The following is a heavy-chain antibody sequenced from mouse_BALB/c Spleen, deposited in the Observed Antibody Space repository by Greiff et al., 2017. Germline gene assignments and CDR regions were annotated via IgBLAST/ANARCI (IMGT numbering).Heavy chain of an antibody. CDR3: ARDWGNTFAY. D-gene: IGHD2-1*01. CDR1: GFTFSSFG. J-gene: IGHJ3*01. Sequence: DVMLVESGGGLVQPGGSRKLSCAASGFTFSSFGMLWVRLAPEKGLGWVAYISSGSSTIYYADTVKGRFTISRDNPKNTLFLQMTSLRSEDTAMYYCARDWGNTFAYWGQGTLVTVSA. V-gene: IGHV5-17*02. CDR2: ISSGSSTI.